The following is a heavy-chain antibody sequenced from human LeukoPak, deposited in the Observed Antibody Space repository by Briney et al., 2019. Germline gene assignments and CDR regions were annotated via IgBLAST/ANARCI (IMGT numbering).Heavy chain of an antibody. CDR1: GFTFRTYA. J-gene: IGHJ4*02. CDR2: ISGNGRNT. V-gene: IGHV3-23*01. CDR3: ARDSPRPPTYYYDSSDF. D-gene: IGHD3-22*01. Sequence: PGGSLRLSCAASGFTFRTYAMSWVRQAPGKGLEWVSAISGNGRNTYYADSVKGRFTISRDNSKNTLYPQMNSLRVEDTAVYYCARDSPRPPTYYYDSSDFWGQGTLVTVSS.